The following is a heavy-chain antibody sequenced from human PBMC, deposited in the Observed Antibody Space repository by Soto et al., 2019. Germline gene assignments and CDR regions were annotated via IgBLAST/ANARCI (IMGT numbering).Heavy chain of an antibody. CDR1: GFTFSSYA. J-gene: IGHJ2*01. CDR2: ISYDGSNK. D-gene: IGHD4-4*01. V-gene: IGHV3-30-3*01. CDR3: ARPLWRNDYNWGYFDL. Sequence: SGGGVVHPGRSLRLSCAASGFTFSSYAMHWVRQAPGKGLEWVAVISYDGSNKYYADSVKGRFTISRDNSKNTLYLQMNSLRAEDTAVYYCARPLWRNDYNWGYFDLWGRGTLVTVSS.